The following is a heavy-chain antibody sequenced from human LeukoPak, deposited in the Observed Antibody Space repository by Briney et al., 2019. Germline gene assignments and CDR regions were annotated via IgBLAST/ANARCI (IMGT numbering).Heavy chain of an antibody. Sequence: GESLRLSCAASGFTFSSYGMHWVRQAPGKGLEWVAFIRYDGSNKYYADSVKGRFTISRDNSKNTLYLQMNSLRAEDTAVYYCAKDDRFLEWLLDAWGQGTLVTVSS. CDR2: IRYDGSNK. J-gene: IGHJ5*02. V-gene: IGHV3-30*02. CDR3: AKDDRFLEWLLDA. D-gene: IGHD3-3*01. CDR1: GFTFSSYG.